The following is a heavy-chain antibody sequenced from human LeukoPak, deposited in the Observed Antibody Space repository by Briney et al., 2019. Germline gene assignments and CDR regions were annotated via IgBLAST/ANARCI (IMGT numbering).Heavy chain of an antibody. V-gene: IGHV4-59*08. CDR3: ARGRGYSYGQRRAYYYYGMDV. Sequence: SETLSLTCTVSGGSISSYYWSWIRQPPGKGLEWIGYIYYGGSTNYNPSLKSRVTISVDTSKNQFSLKLSSVTAADTAVYYCARGRGYSYGQRRAYYYYGMDVWGQGTTVTVSS. D-gene: IGHD5-18*01. J-gene: IGHJ6*02. CDR1: GGSISSYY. CDR2: IYYGGST.